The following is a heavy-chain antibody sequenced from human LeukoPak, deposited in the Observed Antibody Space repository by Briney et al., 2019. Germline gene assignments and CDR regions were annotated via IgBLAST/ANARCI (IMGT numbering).Heavy chain of an antibody. J-gene: IGHJ2*01. D-gene: IGHD1-26*01. CDR2: IWTTGST. Sequence: SETLSLTCTVSGGSISSHYWSWIRHPAGKRLEWLGRIWTTGSTAYNPSYKSRLTMSMDKSNNQSSLKLTSITAADTAVYYSARVRAYANFVGSFDLWGRGALVTVSS. CDR3: ARVRAYANFVGSFDL. CDR1: GGSISSHY. V-gene: IGHV4-4*07.